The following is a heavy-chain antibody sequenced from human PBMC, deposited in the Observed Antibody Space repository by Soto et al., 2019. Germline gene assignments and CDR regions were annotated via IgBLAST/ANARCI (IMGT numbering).Heavy chain of an antibody. V-gene: IGHV4-4*07. CDR2: IYTSGST. D-gene: IGHD3-22*01. CDR3: ARDSLLYYYDSSGYYSQAYYYGMDV. J-gene: IGHJ6*02. Sequence: SETLSLTCTVSGGSISSCYWSWIRQPAGKGLEWIGRIYTSGSTNYNPSLKSRVTMSVDTSKNQFSLKLSSVTAADTAVYYCARDSLLYYYDSSGYYSQAYYYGMDVWGQGTTVTVSS. CDR1: GGSISSCY.